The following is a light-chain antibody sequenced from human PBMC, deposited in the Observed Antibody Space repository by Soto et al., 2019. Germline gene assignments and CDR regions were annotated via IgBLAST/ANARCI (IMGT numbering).Light chain of an antibody. CDR2: KAS. CDR3: QHYNSYSEA. V-gene: IGKV1-5*03. Sequence: DIQMTQSPSTLSGSVGDRVTITCRASQTISSWLAWYQQKLGKAPKLLIYKASTLKSGVPSRFSGSGSGTEFTLTISSLQPDDFATDYCQHYNSYSEAFGQGTKVDIK. CDR1: QTISSW. J-gene: IGKJ1*01.